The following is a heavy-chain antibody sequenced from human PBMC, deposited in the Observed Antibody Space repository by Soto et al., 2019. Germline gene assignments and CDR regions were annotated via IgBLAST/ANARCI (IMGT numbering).Heavy chain of an antibody. D-gene: IGHD3-3*01. CDR3: SRAIFWSGYYTAFDY. V-gene: IGHV1-69*06. Sequence: QVQLVQSGAEVKKPGSSVKVSCKASGGTFSSYAISWVRQAPGQGLEWMGGIIPIFGTANYAQKFQGRVTITADNSTSTASMELSSLRSEDTAVYYCSRAIFWSGYYTAFDYWGQGTLVTVSS. CDR2: IIPIFGTA. J-gene: IGHJ4*02. CDR1: GGTFSSYA.